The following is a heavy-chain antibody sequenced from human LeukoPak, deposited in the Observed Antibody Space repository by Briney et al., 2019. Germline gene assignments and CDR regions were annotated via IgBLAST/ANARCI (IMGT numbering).Heavy chain of an antibody. J-gene: IGHJ5*02. V-gene: IGHV4-34*01. CDR3: ARGLSIADPFRRPANWFDP. Sequence: SETLSLTCAVYGGSFSGYYWSWIRQPPGKGLEWIGEINHSGSTNYDPSLKSRVTISVDTSKNQFSLKLSSVTAADTAVYYCARGLSIADPFRRPANWFDPWGQGTLVTVSS. CDR2: INHSGST. D-gene: IGHD6-6*01. CDR1: GGSFSGYY.